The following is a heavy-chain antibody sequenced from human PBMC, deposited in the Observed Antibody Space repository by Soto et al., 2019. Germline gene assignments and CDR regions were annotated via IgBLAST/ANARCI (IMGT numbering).Heavy chain of an antibody. V-gene: IGHV1-2*02. CDR2: INPNSGAS. CDR3: ARVMTTVTTGELDP. J-gene: IGHJ5*02. CDR1: GYTFTGYY. D-gene: IGHD4-17*01. Sequence: QVQLVQSGAEVKKPGASVRVSCKASGYTFTGYYIHWLRQAPGQGLEWMGWINPNSGASKDAQKFQGRVTMTRDTSIGTAYMELTRLRSDDTAVYYCARVMTTVTTGELDPWGQGTLVTVSS.